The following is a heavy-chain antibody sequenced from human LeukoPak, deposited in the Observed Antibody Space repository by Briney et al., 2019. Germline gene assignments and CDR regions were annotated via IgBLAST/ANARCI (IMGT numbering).Heavy chain of an antibody. J-gene: IGHJ4*02. CDR3: ARVTGYRIEDYFDY. D-gene: IGHD6-13*01. V-gene: IGHV4-59*01. Sequence: SETLSLTCTVSGGSITNYYWSWIRQPPGKGLEWIGYIYYSGSTNYNPSLKSRVTISVETSKNEFSLKLRSVTAADTAVYYCARVTGYRIEDYFDYWGQGTLVTVSS. CDR2: IYYSGST. CDR1: GGSITNYY.